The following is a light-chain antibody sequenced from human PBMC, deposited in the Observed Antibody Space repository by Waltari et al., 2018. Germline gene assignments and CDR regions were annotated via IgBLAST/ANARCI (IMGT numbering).Light chain of an antibody. V-gene: IGLV2-8*01. CDR1: SRDAGGYNY. CDR3: CSYAFSSNWV. Sequence: QSALTQPPSPSGPPGPSVTIPCTGTSRDAGGYNYASWYQQHPGKAPKLQIFEVSQRPSGVPDRFSGSKSGNTASLTVSGLQAEDEADYYCCSYAFSSNWVFGGGTKLTVL. J-gene: IGLJ3*02. CDR2: EVS.